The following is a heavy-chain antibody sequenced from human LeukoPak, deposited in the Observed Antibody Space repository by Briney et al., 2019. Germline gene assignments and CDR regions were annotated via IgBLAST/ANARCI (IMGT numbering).Heavy chain of an antibody. D-gene: IGHD3-9*01. J-gene: IGHJ4*02. V-gene: IGHV3-15*01. CDR1: GFIFSNYG. CDR3: TTASLRYFDWLFPGTDY. Sequence: GSLRLSCAASGFIFSNYGMHWVRQAPGKGLEWVGRIKSKTDGGTTDYAAPVKGRFTISRDDSKNTLYLQMNSLKTEDTAVYYWTTASLRYFDWLFPGTDYWGQGTLVTVSS. CDR2: IKSKTDGGTT.